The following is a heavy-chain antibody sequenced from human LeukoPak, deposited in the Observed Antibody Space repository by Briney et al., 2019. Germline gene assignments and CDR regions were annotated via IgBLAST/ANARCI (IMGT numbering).Heavy chain of an antibody. CDR2: ISSSSSYI. CDR3: ARDPARGYSYGALY. D-gene: IGHD5-18*01. CDR1: GFTFSSYS. Sequence: PGGSLRLSCAASGFTFSSYSMNWVRRAPGKGLEWVSSISSSSSYIYYADSVKGRFTISRDNAKNSPYLQMNSLRAEDTAVYYCARDPARGYSYGALYWGQGTLVTVSS. V-gene: IGHV3-21*01. J-gene: IGHJ4*02.